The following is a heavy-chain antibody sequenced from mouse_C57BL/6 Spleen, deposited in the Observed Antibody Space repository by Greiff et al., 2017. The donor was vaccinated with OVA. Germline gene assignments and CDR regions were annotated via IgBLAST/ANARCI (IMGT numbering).Heavy chain of an antibody. CDR3: AREGTDWYFDV. D-gene: IGHD3-3*01. CDR2: IYPSDSET. J-gene: IGHJ1*03. V-gene: IGHV1-61*01. Sequence: QVQLKQPGAELVRPGSSVKLSCKASGYTFTSYWMDWVKQRPGQGLEWIGNIYPSDSETHYNQKFKDKATLTVDKSSSTAYMQLSSLTSEDSAVYYCAREGTDWYFDVWGTGTTVTVSS. CDR1: GYTFTSYW.